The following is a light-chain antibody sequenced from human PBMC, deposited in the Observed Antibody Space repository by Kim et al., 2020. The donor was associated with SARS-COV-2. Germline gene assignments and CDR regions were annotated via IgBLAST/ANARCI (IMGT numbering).Light chain of an antibody. CDR2: GAS. J-gene: IGKJ1*01. Sequence: EVVMTQSPATLSVSPGERATLSCRASQSVSSNLAWYQQKRGQAPRLLIYGASTRATGIPARFSGSGSGTEFTLTISSLQSEDFALYYCQQYNNWPRTFGQGAKVEI. V-gene: IGKV3-15*01. CDR3: QQYNNWPRT. CDR1: QSVSSN.